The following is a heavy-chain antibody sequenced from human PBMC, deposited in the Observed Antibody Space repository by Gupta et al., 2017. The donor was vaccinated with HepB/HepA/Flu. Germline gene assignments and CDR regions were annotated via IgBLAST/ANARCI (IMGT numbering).Heavy chain of an antibody. J-gene: IGHJ4*02. V-gene: IGHV3-23*01. D-gene: IGHD1-26*01. CDR1: GFTFSSYA. CDR3: AKGLEVYSGSYSDY. CDR2: LSGSGGST. Sequence: EVQLLESGGGLVQPGGSLRLSCAASGFTFSSYAMSWVRQAPGKGLEWVSALSGSGGSTYYADSVKGRFTISRDNSKNTLYLQMNSLRAEDTAVYYCAKGLEVYSGSYSDYWCQGTLVAVSS.